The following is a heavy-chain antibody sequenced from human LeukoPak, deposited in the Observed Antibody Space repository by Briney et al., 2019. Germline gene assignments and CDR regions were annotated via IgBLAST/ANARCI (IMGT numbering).Heavy chain of an antibody. V-gene: IGHV3-74*01. CDR2: INSDGVST. CDR3: VRVVTTLLHYGMDV. CDR1: GFTFSTYW. J-gene: IGHJ6*02. Sequence: GGSLRLSCAASGFTFSTYWMHWVRQAPGKGLVWVSCINSDGVSTNHADSVKGRFTISRDNAKNTLYLQMNSLRAEDTAVYYCVRVVTTLLHYGMDVWGQGTTVTVSS. D-gene: IGHD4-11*01.